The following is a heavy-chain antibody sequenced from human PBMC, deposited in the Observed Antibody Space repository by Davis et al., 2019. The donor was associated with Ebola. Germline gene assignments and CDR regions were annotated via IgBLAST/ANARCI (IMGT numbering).Heavy chain of an antibody. Sequence: ASVKVSCKASGYTFTSYYMHWVRQAPGQGLEWMGIINPSGGSTSYAQKFQGRVTMTRDTSTSTVYMELSSLRSEDTAVYYCASSSLGYCSSTSCYLGYYYGMDVWGQGTTVTVSS. V-gene: IGHV1-46*01. J-gene: IGHJ6*02. CDR2: INPSGGST. CDR1: GYTFTSYY. D-gene: IGHD2-2*01. CDR3: ASSSLGYCSSTSCYLGYYYGMDV.